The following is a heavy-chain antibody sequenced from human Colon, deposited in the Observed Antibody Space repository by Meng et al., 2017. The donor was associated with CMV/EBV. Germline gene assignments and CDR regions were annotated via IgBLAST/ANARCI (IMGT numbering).Heavy chain of an antibody. Sequence: GTFGNNGITWVRQGPGQGLEWMGGIIPVFGKTSYAQKFKGRVTVTTDEFTTTVFMELSSLRSEDTAVYYCARVGCAGGTCFSGWFDPWGQGTLVTVSS. J-gene: IGHJ5*02. CDR2: IIPVFGKT. V-gene: IGHV1-69*05. D-gene: IGHD2-8*02. CDR1: GTFGNNG. CDR3: ARVGCAGGTCFSGWFDP.